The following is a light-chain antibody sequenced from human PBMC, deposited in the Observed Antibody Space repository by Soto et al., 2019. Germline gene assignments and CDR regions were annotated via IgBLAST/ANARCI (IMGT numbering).Light chain of an antibody. V-gene: IGKV1-12*01. CDR2: AVS. CDR1: QGINNW. J-gene: IGKJ4*01. Sequence: DIQMTQSPSSVSASVGDRVTITCRASQGINNWLAWYQQKPGKAPELLIYAVSYLQSGVPSRFSGSGSGTDFTLTISSLQPEDVAAYYCQKYNSAPLTFGGGTKVDIK. CDR3: QKYNSAPLT.